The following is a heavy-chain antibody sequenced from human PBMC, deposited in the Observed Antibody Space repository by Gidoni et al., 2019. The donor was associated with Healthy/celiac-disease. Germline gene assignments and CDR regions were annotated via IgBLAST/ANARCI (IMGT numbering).Heavy chain of an antibody. J-gene: IGHJ4*02. D-gene: IGHD2-2*01. CDR3: ARHCSSTICPRVAFDY. CDR2: MNPNSGNT. V-gene: IGHV1-8*01. CDR1: GYTFTSYD. Sequence: QVQLVQSGAELQNPGDSVQVSCKASGYTFTSYDINWVRQATGQGLEWMGWMNPNSGNTGYAQKFQGRVTMTRNTSISTAYMDLSSLRSEDTAVYYCARHCSSTICPRVAFDYWGQGTLVTVSS.